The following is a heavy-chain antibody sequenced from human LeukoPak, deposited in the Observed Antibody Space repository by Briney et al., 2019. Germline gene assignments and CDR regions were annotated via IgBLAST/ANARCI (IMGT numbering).Heavy chain of an antibody. Sequence: SETLSLTCNVSGGSIDSHYWSWIRQPAGKGLEWIGCIYSSGSTHYNPSLKSRVTMSVDSSKKQFSLELSSVTAADTAVYYCARDRNGDGATYFSYWGQGALVTVSS. CDR1: GGSIDSHY. V-gene: IGHV4-4*07. J-gene: IGHJ4*02. D-gene: IGHD4/OR15-4a*01. CDR2: IYSSGST. CDR3: ARDRNGDGATYFSY.